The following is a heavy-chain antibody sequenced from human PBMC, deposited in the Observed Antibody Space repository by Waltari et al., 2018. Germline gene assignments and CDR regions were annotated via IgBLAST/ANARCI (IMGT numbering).Heavy chain of an antibody. V-gene: IGHV3-30-3*01. CDR3: ARDVNYYDSSGPRWATLDY. J-gene: IGHJ4*02. CDR2: ISYDGSNK. Sequence: QVQLVESGGGVVEPGRSRRLSCAASGFTFRCHAMHWVGQAPGKGLEWVAVISYDGSNKYYADSVKGRFTISRDNSKNTLYLQMNSLRAEDTAVYYCARDVNYYDSSGPRWATLDYWGQGTLVTVSS. D-gene: IGHD3-22*01. CDR1: GFTFRCHA.